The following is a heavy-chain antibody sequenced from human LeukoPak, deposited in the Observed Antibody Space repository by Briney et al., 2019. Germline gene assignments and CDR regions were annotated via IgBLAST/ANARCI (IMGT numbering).Heavy chain of an antibody. V-gene: IGHV5-51*01. CDR3: ARLVGDTAVLYFDS. CDR2: IYPADSHT. J-gene: IGHJ4*02. Sequence: GESLKISCKGSGYSFTKFWIAWVRQMPGKGLEWMGIIYPADSHTRYSPSFQGQVTISADKSISTAYLQWSSLKASDTAIYYCARLVGDTAVLYFDSWGQGTLVTVSS. D-gene: IGHD5-18*01. CDR1: GYSFTKFW.